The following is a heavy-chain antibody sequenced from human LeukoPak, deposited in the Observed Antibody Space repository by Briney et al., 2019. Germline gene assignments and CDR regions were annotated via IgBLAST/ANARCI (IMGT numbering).Heavy chain of an antibody. Sequence: GGSLRLSCAASGFTVSSNYMSWVRQAPGKGLEWVSVIYNSGGTYYADSVKGRFTISRDNSKYTLYLQMNSLRAEDTAVYYCARDVRYCSGGSCSSWGPGTLVTVSS. J-gene: IGHJ4*02. CDR2: IYNSGGT. D-gene: IGHD2-15*01. CDR1: GFTVSSNY. CDR3: ARDVRYCSGGSCSS. V-gene: IGHV3-53*01.